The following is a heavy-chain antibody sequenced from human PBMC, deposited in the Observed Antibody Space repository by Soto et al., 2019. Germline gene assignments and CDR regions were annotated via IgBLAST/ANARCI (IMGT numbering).Heavy chain of an antibody. CDR3: ARDSDYYKADY. Sequence: EVQLVESGGGLVQPGGSLRLSCAASGFTFNGYWMGWVRQAPGKGLEWVASIMKDGGEKKYVDSVKGRFTTSRDNAKNSVSLQMNSLRADDTAIYYCARDSDYYKADYWGQGTLVTVSS. V-gene: IGHV3-7*01. J-gene: IGHJ4*02. CDR2: IMKDGGEK. D-gene: IGHD2-21*02. CDR1: GFTFNGYW.